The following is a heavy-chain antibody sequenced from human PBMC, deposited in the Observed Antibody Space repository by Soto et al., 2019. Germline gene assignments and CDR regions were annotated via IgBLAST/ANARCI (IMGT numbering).Heavy chain of an antibody. CDR3: ARGSRAAATDY. CDR1: GDSISSDGYY. V-gene: IGHV4-31*01. J-gene: IGHJ4*02. Sequence: TLSLTCTVSGDSISSDGYYWSWIRQHXGKGMEWIGXLDDSXTTYSSGSLKXXVTISVDXSKNQLSLRLSSVNAPDKAVYYCARGSRAAATDYWGKGTLVTVCS. CDR2: LDDSXTT. D-gene: IGHD2-15*01.